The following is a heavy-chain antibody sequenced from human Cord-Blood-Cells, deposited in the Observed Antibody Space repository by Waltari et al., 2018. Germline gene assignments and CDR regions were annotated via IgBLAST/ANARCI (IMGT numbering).Heavy chain of an antibody. V-gene: IGHV1-24*01. D-gene: IGHD6-6*01. CDR1: GYTLTEFS. Sequence: QVQLVQSGAEVKKPGASVKVSCTVSGYTLTEFSMHWVRQAPGKGLEWMGGCDPEDGETIYAQKFQGRVTMTEDTSTDTAYMELSSLRSEDTAVYYCATDRYYSSSSSFDYWGQGTLVTVSS. CDR3: ATDRYYSSSSSFDY. J-gene: IGHJ4*02. CDR2: CDPEDGET.